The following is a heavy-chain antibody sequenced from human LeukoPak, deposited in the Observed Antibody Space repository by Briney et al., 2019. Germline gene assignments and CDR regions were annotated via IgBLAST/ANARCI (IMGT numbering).Heavy chain of an antibody. Sequence: PSETLSLTCTVSGGSISSSSYYWSWIRQPPGKGLEWIGYIYYSGSTNYNPSLKSRVTISVDTSKNQFSLKLSSVTAADTAVYYCARVRFNHVADIVVVPAAIWFDPWGQGTLVTVSS. CDR1: GGSISSSSYY. CDR2: IYYSGST. CDR3: ARVRFNHVADIVVVPAAIWFDP. V-gene: IGHV4-61*01. D-gene: IGHD2-2*01. J-gene: IGHJ5*02.